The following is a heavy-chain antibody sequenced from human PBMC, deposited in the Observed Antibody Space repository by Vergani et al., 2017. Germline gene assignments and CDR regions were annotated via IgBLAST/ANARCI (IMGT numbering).Heavy chain of an antibody. D-gene: IGHD5-24*01. CDR1: GGSFSGYY. CDR2: INHSGST. J-gene: IGHJ4*02. CDR3: ARVPRWLQLRYVDY. V-gene: IGHV4-34*01. Sequence: QVQLQQWGAGLLKPSETLSLTCAVYGGSFSGYYWSWIRQPPGKGLEWIGEINHSGSTNYNPSLKSRVTISVDTSKNQFSLKLSSVTAADTAVYYCARVPRWLQLRYVDYWGQGTLVTV.